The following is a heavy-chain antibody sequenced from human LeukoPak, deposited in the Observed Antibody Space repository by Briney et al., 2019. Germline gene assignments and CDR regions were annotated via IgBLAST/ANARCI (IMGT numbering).Heavy chain of an antibody. CDR3: ARNSIDFWSGYFYYMDV. J-gene: IGHJ6*03. CDR2: IYHSGST. V-gene: IGHV4-38-2*02. CDR1: GYSISSGYY. D-gene: IGHD3-3*01. Sequence: SETLSLTCTVSGYSISSGYYWGWIRQPPGKGLEWIGSIYHSGSTYYNPSLKSRVTISVDTSKNQFSLKLSSVTAADTAVYYCARNSIDFWSGYFYYMDVWGKGTTVTASS.